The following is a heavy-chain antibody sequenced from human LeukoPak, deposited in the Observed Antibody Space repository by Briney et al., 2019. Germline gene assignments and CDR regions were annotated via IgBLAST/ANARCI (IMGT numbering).Heavy chain of an antibody. CDR1: GGSISSGSYY. D-gene: IGHD6-13*01. Sequence: SETLSLTCTVSGGSISSGSYYWSWIRQPAGKGLEWIGRIYTSGSTNYNPSLKSRVTISVDTSKNQFSLKLTSVTAADTAVYYCARGSFIAAAGTSVSYYYYMVVWGKGTTVTISS. CDR2: IYTSGST. J-gene: IGHJ6*03. V-gene: IGHV4-61*02. CDR3: ARGSFIAAAGTSVSYYYYMVV.